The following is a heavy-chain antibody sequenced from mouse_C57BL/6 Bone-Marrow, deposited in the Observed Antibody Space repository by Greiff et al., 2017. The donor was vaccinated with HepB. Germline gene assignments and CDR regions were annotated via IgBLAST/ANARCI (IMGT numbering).Heavy chain of an antibody. CDR1: GYSFTGYY. V-gene: IGHV1-42*01. CDR2: INPSTGGT. CDR3: ATYSNYFDY. D-gene: IGHD2-5*01. J-gene: IGHJ2*01. Sequence: EVQLQQSGPELVKPGASVKISCKASGYSFTGYYMNWVKQSPEKSLEWIGEINPSTGGTTYNQKFKDKATLTVDKASSTAYMQLKSLTSEDSAVYYCATYSNYFDYWGQGTTLTVSS.